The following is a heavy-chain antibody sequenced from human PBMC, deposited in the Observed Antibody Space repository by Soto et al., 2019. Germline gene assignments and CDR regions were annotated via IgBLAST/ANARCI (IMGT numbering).Heavy chain of an antibody. CDR1: GYTFVNHG. V-gene: IGHV1-18*01. Sequence: GASVKVSCKTSGYTFVNHGISWVRQAPGQGLEWMGWISAYNGNTRLAQKVQDRVTMTRDASTTTVFMQLSSLTSEDTAVYYCARDDSGFSGSHYIDYFNYWGQGALVTVSS. J-gene: IGHJ4*02. CDR3: ARDDSGFSGSHYIDYFNY. CDR2: ISAYNGNT. D-gene: IGHD1-26*01.